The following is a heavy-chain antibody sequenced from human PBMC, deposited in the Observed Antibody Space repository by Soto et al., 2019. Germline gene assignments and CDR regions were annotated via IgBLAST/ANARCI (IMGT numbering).Heavy chain of an antibody. CDR2: INAGNGNT. Sequence: ASVKVSCKASGYTFTSYAMHWVRQAPGQRLEWMGWINAGNGNTKYSQKFQGRVTITRDTSASTAYMELSSLRSEDTAVYYCARGLEVVVVADTPGYYFDYWGQGTLVTVSS. J-gene: IGHJ4*02. CDR1: GYTFTSYA. CDR3: ARGLEVVVVADTPGYYFDY. D-gene: IGHD2-15*01. V-gene: IGHV1-3*01.